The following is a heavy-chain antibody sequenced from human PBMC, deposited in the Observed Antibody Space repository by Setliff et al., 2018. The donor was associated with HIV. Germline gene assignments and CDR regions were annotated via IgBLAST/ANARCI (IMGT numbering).Heavy chain of an antibody. D-gene: IGHD3-10*01. Sequence: SETLSLTCTVSGGSISSNSYYWGWFRQPPGKGLEWIGNIYHTGSSYYNPSLKSRVTISVDTSKNQFSLKLSSVTAADTAVYYCARDLADGSGSHNWFDPWGQGTLVTVSS. CDR3: ARDLADGSGSHNWFDP. CDR2: IYHTGSS. CDR1: GGSISSNSYY. V-gene: IGHV4-39*07. J-gene: IGHJ5*02.